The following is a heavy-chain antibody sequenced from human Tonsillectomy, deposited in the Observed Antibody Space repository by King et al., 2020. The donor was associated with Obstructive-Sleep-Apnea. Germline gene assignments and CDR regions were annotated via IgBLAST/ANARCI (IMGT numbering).Heavy chain of an antibody. Sequence: VQLVQSGGGLVKPGGSLRLSCAASGFSFSSYSMNWVRQAPGKGLEWVSSISCSSSYLYHADSVKGRITISRDNAKNSLYLQMNSLRAEDTAVYYCARTGEGASDYWGQGTLVTVSS. CDR1: GFSFSSYS. D-gene: IGHD7-27*01. V-gene: IGHV3-21*01. CDR3: ARTGEGASDY. J-gene: IGHJ4*02. CDR2: ISCSSSYL.